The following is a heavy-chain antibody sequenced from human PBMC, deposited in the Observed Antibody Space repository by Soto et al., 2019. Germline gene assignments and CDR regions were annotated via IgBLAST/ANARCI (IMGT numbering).Heavy chain of an antibody. CDR3: AMGGYSSGHIALYYYGMDV. CDR1: GLRFTSYG. CDR2: ITSGSGGST. J-gene: IGHJ6*02. Sequence: GGSLRLSCVASGLRFTSYGMSWVRQAPGRGLEWVSSITSGSGGSTYYADSVKGRFTISRDNSKNTLYLQMNSLRAEDTAVYYCAMGGYSSGHIALYYYGMDVWGQGTTVTVSS. D-gene: IGHD6-19*01. V-gene: IGHV3-23*01.